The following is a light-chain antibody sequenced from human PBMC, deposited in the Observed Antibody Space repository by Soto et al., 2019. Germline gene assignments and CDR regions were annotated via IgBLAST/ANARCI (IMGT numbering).Light chain of an antibody. CDR2: DAS. J-gene: IGKJ1*01. CDR3: QQYDSYAWT. Sequence: DIQMTQSPSTLSASVGDRVTITCRASQSISSWLAWYQQKPGKAPKLLIYDASGLESGVPSRFSGIGSGTEFTLTITSLQPDDFATYYRQQYDSYAWTFGQGTKVDI. CDR1: QSISSW. V-gene: IGKV1-5*01.